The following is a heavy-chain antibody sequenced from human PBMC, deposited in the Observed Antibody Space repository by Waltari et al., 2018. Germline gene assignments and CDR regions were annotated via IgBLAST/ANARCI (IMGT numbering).Heavy chain of an antibody. Sequence: QVQLVQSGAEVKKPGSSVKVSCKASGGTFSSYASSWLRQAPGQGLEWMGGILPILGRANYAQEFQGRVTITADESTSTAYMRLSSLRSEDTAVYYCARALSSTSRMPPNYYYYYYMDVWGKGTTVTVSS. V-gene: IGHV1-69*11. D-gene: IGHD2-2*01. CDR3: ARALSSTSRMPPNYYYYYYMDV. CDR1: GGTFSSYA. J-gene: IGHJ6*03. CDR2: ILPILGRA.